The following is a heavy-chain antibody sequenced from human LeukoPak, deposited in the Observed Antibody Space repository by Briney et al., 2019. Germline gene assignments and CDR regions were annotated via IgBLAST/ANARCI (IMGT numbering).Heavy chain of an antibody. CDR3: ARASIGRIFGVVIPNRRLDY. D-gene: IGHD3-3*01. Sequence: ASVKVSCKASGYTFTNYDINWVRRATGQGLEWMGWMNPNSGNTGYAQKFQGRVTMTRSTSISTAYMELSSLRSEDTAVYYCARASIGRIFGVVIPNRRLDYWGQGTLVTVSS. V-gene: IGHV1-8*01. J-gene: IGHJ4*02. CDR2: MNPNSGNT. CDR1: GYTFTNYD.